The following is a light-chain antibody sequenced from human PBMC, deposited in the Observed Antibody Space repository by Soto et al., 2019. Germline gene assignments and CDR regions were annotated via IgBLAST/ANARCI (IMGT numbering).Light chain of an antibody. Sequence: EIQMTQSPATLSASVGDRVTITCRASQSISSWLAWYQQKPGKAPRLLIYGASTLQSGVPSRFSGSGSGTDFTFTISSLQPEDIATYYCQQYDNLPITFGQVTLLAIK. CDR1: QSISSW. CDR3: QQYDNLPIT. V-gene: IGKV1-5*01. J-gene: IGKJ5*01. CDR2: GAS.